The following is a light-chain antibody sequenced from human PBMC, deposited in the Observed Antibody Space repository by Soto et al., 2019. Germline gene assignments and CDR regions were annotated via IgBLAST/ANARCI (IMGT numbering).Light chain of an antibody. J-gene: IGLJ2*01. CDR2: DVS. Sequence: QCALTQPASVSGSPGQSITISCTGTSSDIGGYNSVSWYQQHPGKAPKLMVYDVSIRPSGVSNRFSGSKSGNTASLTISGLQAEDEADYYCSSYTSSTTLVLGGGTKLTVL. CDR3: SSYTSSTTLV. V-gene: IGLV2-14*03. CDR1: SSDIGGYNS.